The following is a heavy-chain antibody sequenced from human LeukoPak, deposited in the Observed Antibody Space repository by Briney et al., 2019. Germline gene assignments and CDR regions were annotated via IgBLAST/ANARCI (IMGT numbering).Heavy chain of an antibody. CDR3: ARERHYYDTRGYYVDDY. D-gene: IGHD3-22*01. CDR2: INPNSGGT. J-gene: IGHJ4*02. CDR1: GSTFTGYY. V-gene: IGHV1-2*02. Sequence: ASVKVSCKASGSTFTGYYMHWVRQAPGQGLEWMGWINPNSGGTNYAQKFQGRVTMTRDTSISTAYMELSRLRSDDAAVYYCARERHYYDTRGYYVDDYWGQGTLVTVSS.